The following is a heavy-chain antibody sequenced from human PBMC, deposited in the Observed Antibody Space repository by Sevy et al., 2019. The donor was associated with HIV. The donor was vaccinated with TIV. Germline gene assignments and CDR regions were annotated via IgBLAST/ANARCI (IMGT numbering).Heavy chain of an antibody. Sequence: SQTLSLTCAISGDSVSSNSAAWNLIRQSPSRGLEWLGRTYYRSKWSNDYAVSVKSRITINPDTSKNQFSLQLSSVTPEDTAVYYCARDTAATGIFFDYWGRGILVTVSS. CDR3: ARDTAATGIFFDY. J-gene: IGHJ4*02. V-gene: IGHV6-1*01. CDR2: TYYRSKWSN. CDR1: GDSVSSNSAA. D-gene: IGHD6-13*01.